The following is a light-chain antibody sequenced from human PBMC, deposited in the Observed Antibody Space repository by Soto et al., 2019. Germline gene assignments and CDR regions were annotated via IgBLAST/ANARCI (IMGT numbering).Light chain of an antibody. CDR1: QTLTNSF. J-gene: IGKJ4*01. CDR2: GAS. Sequence: EILLTQSPGTLSLSPGDRATLSCRASQTLTNSFLAWYQQKPGQTPRLLIYGASISATDIPDRVSGSGSGKDFTLTISRLEPEDFAVYFCQQYGRLPLSFGGGTKVEIK. CDR3: QQYGRLPLS. V-gene: IGKV3-20*01.